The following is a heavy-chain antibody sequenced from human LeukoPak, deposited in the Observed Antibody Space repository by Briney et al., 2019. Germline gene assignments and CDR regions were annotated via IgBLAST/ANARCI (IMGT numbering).Heavy chain of an antibody. V-gene: IGHV4-4*07. CDR2: IYTSGST. Sequence: SETLSLTCTVSGGSISSYYWSWIRQPAGKGLEWIGRIYTSGSTNYNPSLKSRATMSVDTSKNQFSLKLSSVTAADTAVYYCARGRPKPYYYYMDVWGKGTTVTVSS. J-gene: IGHJ6*03. CDR1: GGSISSYY. CDR3: ARGRPKPYYYYMDV.